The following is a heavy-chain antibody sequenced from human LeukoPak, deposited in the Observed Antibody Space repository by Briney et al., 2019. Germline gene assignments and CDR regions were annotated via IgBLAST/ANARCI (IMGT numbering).Heavy chain of an antibody. CDR3: ARVAVSGPTGWFDS. V-gene: IGHV3-21*01. Sequence: GGSLRLSCAASGFTFSSYAMHWVRQAPGKGLEWVSSISSTSAYIHYADSVKGRFTISRDNVDNVVYLEMNGLRAEDTATYYRARVAVSGPTGWFDSWGQGTLVIVSS. CDR1: GFTFSSYA. J-gene: IGHJ5*01. CDR2: ISSTSAYI. D-gene: IGHD2-8*02.